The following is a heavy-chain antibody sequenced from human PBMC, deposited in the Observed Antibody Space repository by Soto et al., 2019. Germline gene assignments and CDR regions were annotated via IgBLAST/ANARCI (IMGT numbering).Heavy chain of an antibody. J-gene: IGHJ6*02. D-gene: IGHD3-16*01. CDR2: IIPIFGTA. CDR3: ARERSSRIWGNYYYYGMDV. Sequence: QVQLVQSGAEVKKPGSSVKVSCKASGGTFSSYAISWVRQAPGQGLEWMGGIIPIFGTANYAQKFQGRVTITADESTSTAYMELSSLRSEDTAVYYCARERSSRIWGNYYYYGMDVWGQGTTVTVSS. CDR1: GGTFSSYA. V-gene: IGHV1-69*01.